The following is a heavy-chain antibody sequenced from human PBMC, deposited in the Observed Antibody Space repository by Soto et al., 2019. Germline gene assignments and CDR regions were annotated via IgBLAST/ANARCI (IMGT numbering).Heavy chain of an antibody. Sequence: QVQLVESGGGVVQPGRSLRLSCAASGFTFSSYGMHWVRQAPGKGLEWVAVIWYDGSNKYYADSVKGRFTISRDNSKNTLYLQMNSLRAEDTAVYYCAREPSDEYYDSSGQFDYWGQGTLVTVSS. CDR3: AREPSDEYYDSSGQFDY. CDR2: IWYDGSNK. D-gene: IGHD3-22*01. V-gene: IGHV3-33*01. J-gene: IGHJ4*02. CDR1: GFTFSSYG.